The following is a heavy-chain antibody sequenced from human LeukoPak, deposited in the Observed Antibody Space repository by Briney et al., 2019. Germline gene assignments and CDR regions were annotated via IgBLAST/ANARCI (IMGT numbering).Heavy chain of an antibody. D-gene: IGHD1-26*01. Sequence: ASVKVSCKASGYTFTGYYMHWVRQASGQGLEWMGWINPNSGGTNYAQKFQGRVTMTRDTSISTAYMELSRLRSDDTAVYYCARGIHAKVGFDPWGQGTLVTVSS. CDR2: INPNSGGT. CDR3: ARGIHAKVGFDP. CDR1: GYTFTGYY. V-gene: IGHV1-2*02. J-gene: IGHJ5*02.